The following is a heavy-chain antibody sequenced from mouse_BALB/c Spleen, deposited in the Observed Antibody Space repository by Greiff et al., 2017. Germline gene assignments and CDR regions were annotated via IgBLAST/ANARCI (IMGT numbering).Heavy chain of an antibody. CDR3: AREGDYRAMDY. Sequence: EVLLVESGGGLVKPGGSLKLSCAASGFTFSSYAMSWVRQSPEKRLEWVAEISSGGSYTYYPDTVTGRFTISRDNAKNTLYLEMSSLRSEDTAMYYCAREGDYRAMDYWGQGTSVTVSS. CDR1: GFTFSSYA. V-gene: IGHV5-9-4*01. D-gene: IGHD2-14*01. J-gene: IGHJ4*01. CDR2: ISSGGSYT.